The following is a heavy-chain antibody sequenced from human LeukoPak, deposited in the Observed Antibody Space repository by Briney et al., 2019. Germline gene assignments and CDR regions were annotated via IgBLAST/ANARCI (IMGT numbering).Heavy chain of an antibody. CDR3: SRDGGIADQSAFDL. V-gene: IGHV3-72*01. Sequence: GGSLRLSCAASGVTLSDHHMDWVRQAPGKGLEWIGRTRDKARGYRTQYAASVQCRFTISRDDSQKSVYLQMNSLETEDTAVYYCSRDGGIADQSAFDLWGQGTVVTVSS. CDR1: GVTLSDHH. CDR2: TRDKARGYRT. J-gene: IGHJ3*01. D-gene: IGHD3-16*01.